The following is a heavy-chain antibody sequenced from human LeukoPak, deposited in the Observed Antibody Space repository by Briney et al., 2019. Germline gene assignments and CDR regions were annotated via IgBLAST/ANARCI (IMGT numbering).Heavy chain of an antibody. V-gene: IGHV3-74*01. CDR1: GFTFRDYA. CDR2: INGDGSST. D-gene: IGHD2-2*01. CDR3: ARVVYCRRTSCPLDC. J-gene: IGHJ4*02. Sequence: PGRSLRLSCTASGFTFRDYAMSWVRQAPGKGLVWVSRINGDGSSTTYADSVKGRFTLSRDNAKNTLYLQMNSLRAEDTAVYYCARVVYCRRTSCPLDCWGQGTLVTVSS.